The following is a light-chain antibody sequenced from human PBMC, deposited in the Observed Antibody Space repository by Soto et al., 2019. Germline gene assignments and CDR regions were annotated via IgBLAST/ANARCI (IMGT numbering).Light chain of an antibody. CDR3: QQYGTSIT. CDR1: QSFISSY. Sequence: EIVLTQSPGTLSLSPGERATLSCRASQSFISSYLAWYQQKPGQAPRLLIYGASSRATGIPDRFSGSGSGTDFTLTISRLEPEYFAVYYCQQYGTSITFGQGTRLEI. CDR2: GAS. V-gene: IGKV3-20*01. J-gene: IGKJ5*01.